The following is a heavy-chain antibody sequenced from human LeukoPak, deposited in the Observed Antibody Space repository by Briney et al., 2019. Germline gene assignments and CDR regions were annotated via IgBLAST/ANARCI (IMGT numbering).Heavy chain of an antibody. CDR2: INHSGST. CDR3: AAADPGRYFDH. J-gene: IGHJ4*02. D-gene: IGHD6-13*01. V-gene: IGHV4-34*01. Sequence: SETLSLTCAVYGGSFSGYYWSWIRQPPGKGLEWIGEINHSGSTNYKPSLKSRVTVSVDTSKNQFSLKLSSVTAADTAVYYCAAADPGRYFDHWGQGTLVTVSS. CDR1: GGSFSGYY.